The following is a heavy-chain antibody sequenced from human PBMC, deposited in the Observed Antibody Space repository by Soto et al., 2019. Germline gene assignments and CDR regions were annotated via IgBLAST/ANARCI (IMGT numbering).Heavy chain of an antibody. J-gene: IGHJ5*02. Sequence: QVQLQESGPGLVKPSQTLSLTCTVSGSSITSATSYWSWIRQHPGKGLEWIGYIHYSGSTYYNPSLKSRVTISVDTSENQFSLRLSSVTAADTAVYYCARDKGNTMVRGPWGQGTLVTVS. CDR2: IHYSGST. CDR1: GSSITSATSY. V-gene: IGHV4-31*03. CDR3: ARDKGNTMVRGP. D-gene: IGHD3-10*01.